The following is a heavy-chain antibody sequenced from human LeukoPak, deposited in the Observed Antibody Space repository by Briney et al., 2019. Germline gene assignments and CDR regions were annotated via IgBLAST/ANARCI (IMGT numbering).Heavy chain of an antibody. CDR3: ARGGY. Sequence: PGGSLRLSCAASGFTFSSYAMHWVRQAPEKGLEWVANIRQDGSEKYYVDSVKGRFTISRDNAKNSLYLQMNSLRAEDTAVYYCARGGYWGQGTLVTVSS. V-gene: IGHV3-7*01. CDR1: GFTFSSYA. CDR2: IRQDGSEK. J-gene: IGHJ4*02.